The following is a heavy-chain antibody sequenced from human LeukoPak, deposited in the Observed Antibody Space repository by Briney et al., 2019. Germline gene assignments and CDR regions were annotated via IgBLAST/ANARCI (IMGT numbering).Heavy chain of an antibody. V-gene: IGHV3-21*01. CDR3: ARDGNGLFDY. D-gene: IGHD1-1*01. CDR2: ISSSSSYV. J-gene: IGHJ4*02. CDR1: GFTFSPYN. Sequence: PGGSLRLSCAASGFTFSPYNMNWVRQAPGKGLEWVSSISSSSSYVYYADSVKGRFTISRDNAKNSLYLQMNSLRAEDTAVYYCARDGNGLFDYWGQGTLVTVSS.